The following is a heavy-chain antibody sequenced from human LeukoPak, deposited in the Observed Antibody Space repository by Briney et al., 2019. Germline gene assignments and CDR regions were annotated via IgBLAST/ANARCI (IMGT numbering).Heavy chain of an antibody. CDR3: ARVGPGATLDY. CDR1: GFTFSSYS. Sequence: PGGSLRLSCAASGFTFSSYSMNWVRQAPGKGLEWVSYISSSSSTIYYADSVKGRFTISRDNAKNSLYLQMNSLRAEDTAVYYCARVGPGATLDYWGQGTLVTVSS. CDR2: ISSSSSTI. J-gene: IGHJ4*02. D-gene: IGHD1-26*01. V-gene: IGHV3-48*01.